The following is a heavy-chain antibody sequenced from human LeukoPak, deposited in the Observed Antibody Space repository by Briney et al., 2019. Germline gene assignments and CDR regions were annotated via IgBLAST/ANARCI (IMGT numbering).Heavy chain of an antibody. CDR2: INTNTGNP. Sequence: ASVKVSCKASGYTFNSYDINWVRQATGQGLEWMGWINTNTGNPTYAQGFTGRFVFSLDTSVSTAYLQISSLKAEDTAVYYCAREMHPYYYDSSGYYPSRWGQGTLVTVSS. D-gene: IGHD3-22*01. CDR1: GYTFNSYD. V-gene: IGHV7-4-1*02. CDR3: AREMHPYYYDSSGYYPSR. J-gene: IGHJ4*02.